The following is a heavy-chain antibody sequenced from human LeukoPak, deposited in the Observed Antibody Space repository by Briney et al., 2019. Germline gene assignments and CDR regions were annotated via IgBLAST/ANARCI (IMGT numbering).Heavy chain of an antibody. D-gene: IGHD3-22*01. CDR3: ARDRGEWLLLGY. CDR2: IYYSGST. CDR1: GGSISSSSYY. J-gene: IGHJ4*02. Sequence: PSETLSLTCTVSGGSISSSSYYWGWIRQPPGKGLEWIGSIYYSGSTYYNPSLKSRVTISVDTSKNQFSLKLSSVTAADTAVYYCARDRGEWLLLGYWGQGTLVTVSS. V-gene: IGHV4-39*07.